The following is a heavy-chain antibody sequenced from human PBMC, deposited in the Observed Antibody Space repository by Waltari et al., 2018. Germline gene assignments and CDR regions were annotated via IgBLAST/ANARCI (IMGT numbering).Heavy chain of an antibody. J-gene: IGHJ2*01. D-gene: IGHD5-18*01. CDR3: ARGPMTATGQGYFDV. CDR1: GGTFVSYA. V-gene: IGHV1-69*01. CDR2: IIPGFNTR. Sequence: QVQLVQSGAEVKNPGSSVTVSCKASGGTFVSYAVGWVRQAPGQGLEWMGGIIPGFNTRNSPQKFQARVTITADESTSTVNMELSSLLSEDTAVYFCARGPMTATGQGYFDVWGRGTPITVSS.